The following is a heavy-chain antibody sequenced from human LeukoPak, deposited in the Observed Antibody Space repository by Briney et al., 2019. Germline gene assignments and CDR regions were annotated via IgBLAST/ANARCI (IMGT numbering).Heavy chain of an antibody. CDR3: AKGGYCSSTSCPPDY. D-gene: IGHD2-2*01. CDR2: ISGSGGST. CDR1: GFTFSSYA. V-gene: IGHV3-23*01. Sequence: PGPSLRLSCAAAGFTFSSYAMSSVRHAPGNGLEWVSAISGSGGSTYYADSVKGRFTISRDNSKNTLYLQMDSLRAEDTAIYYCAKGGYCSSTSCPPDYWGQGTLVTVSS. J-gene: IGHJ4*02.